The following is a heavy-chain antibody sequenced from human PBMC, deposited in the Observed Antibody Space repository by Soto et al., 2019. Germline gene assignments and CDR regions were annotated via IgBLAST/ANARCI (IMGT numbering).Heavy chain of an antibody. V-gene: IGHV4-4*02. Sequence: PSETLSLTCAVSGGSISSSNWWSWVRQPPGKGLEWIGEIYHSGSTNYNPSLKSRVTMSGDKSKYQFSLKLSSGTAADTAVNYCARVAVGMVRGGRGGGRGYYFDYWGQGTLVTVSS. CDR3: ARVAVGMVRGGRGGGRGYYFDY. CDR2: IYHSGST. CDR1: GGSISSSNW. D-gene: IGHD3-10*01. J-gene: IGHJ4*02.